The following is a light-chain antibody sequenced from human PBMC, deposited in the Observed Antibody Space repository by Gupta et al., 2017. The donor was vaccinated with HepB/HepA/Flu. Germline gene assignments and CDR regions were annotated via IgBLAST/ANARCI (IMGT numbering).Light chain of an antibody. Sequence: SALTQPASGSGSPGPSITISCTGTSSDVGGYNYVSWYQHHPARAHKLMIYDVIKRPSGVASRFSGSKSGNTASLTISGRTAEDAADYYGSSDTSSSTYVFGTGTKVTVL. CDR1: SSDVGGYNY. J-gene: IGLJ1*01. V-gene: IGLV2-14*03. CDR2: DVI. CDR3: SSDTSSSTYV.